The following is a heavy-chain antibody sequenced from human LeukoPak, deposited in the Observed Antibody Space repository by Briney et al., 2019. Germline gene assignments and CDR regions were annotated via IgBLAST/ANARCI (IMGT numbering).Heavy chain of an antibody. CDR1: GGSISSGSYY. V-gene: IGHV4-61*09. Sequence: SETLSLTCTVSGGSISSGSYYWSWIRQPAGKGLEWIGHIYYTGSTNYNPSLKSRVTISVDTSKNQFSLKLTSVTAADTAVYFCATHSGNYGTFFDSWGQGTLVTVSS. CDR2: IYYTGST. J-gene: IGHJ4*02. CDR3: ATHSGNYGTFFDS. D-gene: IGHD1-26*01.